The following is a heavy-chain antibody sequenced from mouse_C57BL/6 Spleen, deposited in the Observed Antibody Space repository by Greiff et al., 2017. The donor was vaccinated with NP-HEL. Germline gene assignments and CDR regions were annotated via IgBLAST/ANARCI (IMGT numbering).Heavy chain of an antibody. D-gene: IGHD1-1*01. CDR2: IDPSDSYT. Sequence: QVQLQQPGAELVKPGASVKLSCKASGYTFTSYWMQWVNQRPGQGLEWIGEIDPSDSYTNYNQKFKGKATLTVDTSSSTAYMQLSSLTSEDSAVYYCARRGYGKGAMDYWGQGTSVTVSS. J-gene: IGHJ4*01. V-gene: IGHV1-50*01. CDR1: GYTFTSYW. CDR3: ARRGYGKGAMDY.